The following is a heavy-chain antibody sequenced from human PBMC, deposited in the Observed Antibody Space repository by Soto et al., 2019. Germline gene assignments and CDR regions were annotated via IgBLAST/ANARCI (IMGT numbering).Heavy chain of an antibody. CDR2: ISYDGSNK. J-gene: IGHJ6*02. CDR1: GFTFSSYA. D-gene: IGHD2-8*01. Sequence: QVQLVESGGGVVQPGRSLRLSCAASGFTFSSYAMHWVRQAPGKGLEWVAVISYDGSNKYYADSVKGRFTISRDNSKNTLYLQMNSMRAEDTAVYYCASLNGYYYGMDVWGQGTTFTVSS. V-gene: IGHV3-30-3*01. CDR3: ASLNGYYYGMDV.